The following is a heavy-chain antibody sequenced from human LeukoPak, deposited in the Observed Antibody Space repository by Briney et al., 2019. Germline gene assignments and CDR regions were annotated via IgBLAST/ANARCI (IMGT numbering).Heavy chain of an antibody. V-gene: IGHV1-46*01. Sequence: ASVKVSCKASGYTFTSYYMHWVRQAPGQGLEWMGIINPSGGGTSYAQKFQGRVTMTRDTSTSTVYMELSSLRSEDTAVYYCARVMGYCSGGSCSENNWFDPWGQGTLVTVSS. CDR1: GYTFTSYY. D-gene: IGHD2-15*01. J-gene: IGHJ5*02. CDR3: ARVMGYCSGGSCSENNWFDP. CDR2: INPSGGGT.